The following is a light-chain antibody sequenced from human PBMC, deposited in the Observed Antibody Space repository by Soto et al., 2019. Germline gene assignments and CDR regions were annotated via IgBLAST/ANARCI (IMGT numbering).Light chain of an antibody. J-gene: IGKJ4*01. V-gene: IGKV1-39*01. CDR3: QQTYNAPLT. CDR2: AAS. CDR1: QTISNY. Sequence: DIQMTQSPSSLSASLGDRVTITCRASQTISNYLNWYQQQPGKAPKLLIYAASSLQSGVPSRFSGSGSGTDFTLTISSLQPEDFATYYCQQTYNAPLTFGGGTKVDIK.